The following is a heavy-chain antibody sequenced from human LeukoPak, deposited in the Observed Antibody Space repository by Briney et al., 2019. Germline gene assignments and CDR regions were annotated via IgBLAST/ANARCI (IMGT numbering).Heavy chain of an antibody. Sequence: GGSLRLSCAASGFTFSSYGMSWVRQAPGKGLEWVAVISYDGSNKYYADSVKGRFTISRDNSKNTLYLQMNSLRAEDTAVYYCARGESRTTGGYYYMDVWGKGTTVTVPS. J-gene: IGHJ6*03. CDR2: ISYDGSNK. V-gene: IGHV3-30*03. CDR1: GFTFSSYG. CDR3: ARGESRTTGGYYYMDV. D-gene: IGHD1-1*01.